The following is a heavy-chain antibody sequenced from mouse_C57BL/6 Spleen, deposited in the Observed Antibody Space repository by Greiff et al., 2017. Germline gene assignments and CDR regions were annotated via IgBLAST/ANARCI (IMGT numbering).Heavy chain of an antibody. Sequence: QVQLQQPGAELVKPGASVKLSCKASGYTFTSYWMHWVKQRPGQGLEWIGRIHPNSGSTNYNEKFKSKATLTVDKSSSTAYMQLSSLTSEDSAVYYCARSEYGRWFAYWGQGTLVTVSA. D-gene: IGHD1-1*01. V-gene: IGHV1-64*01. J-gene: IGHJ3*01. CDR1: GYTFTSYW. CDR3: ARSEYGRWFAY. CDR2: IHPNSGST.